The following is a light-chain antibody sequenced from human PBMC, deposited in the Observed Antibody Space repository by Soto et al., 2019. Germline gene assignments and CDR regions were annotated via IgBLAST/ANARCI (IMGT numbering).Light chain of an antibody. CDR3: QQYYSYPALT. CDR1: RDIDTF. J-gene: IGKJ4*01. Sequence: AIRMTQSPSSFSASTGDRVTITCRASRDIDTFLAWYQQKPGKAPKLLIYTASNLESGVPSRFSGSGSGTDFTLTISGLQSEDFATYYCQQYYSYPALTFGGGTKVDI. CDR2: TAS. V-gene: IGKV1-8*01.